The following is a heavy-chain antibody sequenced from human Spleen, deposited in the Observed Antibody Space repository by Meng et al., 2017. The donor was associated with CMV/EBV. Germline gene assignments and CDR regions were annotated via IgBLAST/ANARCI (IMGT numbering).Heavy chain of an antibody. Sequence: KGSCKASGYTLTSSDIKWVRQATGQGLEWMGWINPNTGNTGYAQKFQGRVTLTRSTSIRTAYMELSSLRSEDTAVYYCALTVAAGYWGQGTLVTVSS. D-gene: IGHD6-19*01. J-gene: IGHJ4*02. CDR2: INPNTGNT. CDR3: ALTVAAGY. CDR1: GYTLTSSD. V-gene: IGHV1-8*01.